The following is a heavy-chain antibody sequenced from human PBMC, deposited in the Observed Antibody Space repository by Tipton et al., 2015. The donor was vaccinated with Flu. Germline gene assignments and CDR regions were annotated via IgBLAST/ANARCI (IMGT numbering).Heavy chain of an antibody. D-gene: IGHD5-18*01. CDR2: MNPNSGNT. Sequence: QLVQSGAEVKKPGASVKVSCKASGYTFTSYDINWVRQATGQGLEWMGWMNPNSGNTGYAQKFQGRVTMTRNTSISTAYMELSSLRSEDTAVYYCASIQLWLRSGDLDAFDIWGQGTMVTVSS. J-gene: IGHJ3*02. V-gene: IGHV1-8*01. CDR1: GYTFTSYD. CDR3: ASIQLWLRSGDLDAFDI.